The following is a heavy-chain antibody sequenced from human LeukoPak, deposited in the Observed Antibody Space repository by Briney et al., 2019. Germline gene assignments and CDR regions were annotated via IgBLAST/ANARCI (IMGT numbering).Heavy chain of an antibody. D-gene: IGHD2-2*02. J-gene: IGHJ4*02. CDR2: INHSGST. CDR1: GGSFSGYY. CDR3: ARGLYCSSTSCYTFDY. V-gene: IGHV4-34*01. Sequence: PSETLSLXCAVYGGSFSGYYWSWIRQPPGKGLEWIGEINHSGSTNYNPSLKSRVTISVDTSKNQFSLKLSSVTAADTAVYYCARGLYCSSTSCYTFDYWGQGTLVTVSS.